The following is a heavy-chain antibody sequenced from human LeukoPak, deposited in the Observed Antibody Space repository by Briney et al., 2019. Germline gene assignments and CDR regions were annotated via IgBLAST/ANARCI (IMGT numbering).Heavy chain of an antibody. D-gene: IGHD2-21*01. CDR3: VRDGPLSGGDFDY. V-gene: IGHV3-11*04. CDR2: ISGTSSTM. Sequence: GGSLRLSCAASGFTFSDYYMSWIRQAPGKGLEWVSYISGTSSTMYYTDSVKGRFTISRDNAKNSLYLQMNSLRAEDTAVYYCVRDGPLSGGDFDYWGQGILVTVSS. J-gene: IGHJ4*02. CDR1: GFTFSDYY.